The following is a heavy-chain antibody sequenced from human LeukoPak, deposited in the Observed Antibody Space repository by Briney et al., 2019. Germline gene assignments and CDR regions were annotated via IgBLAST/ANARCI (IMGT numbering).Heavy chain of an antibody. V-gene: IGHV3-7*01. CDR1: GFTFSSYW. Sequence: GGSLRLSCAASGFTFSSYWMSWVRQAPGKGLEWAANIKQDGSEKYYVDSVKGRFTISRDNAKNSLYLQMNTLRAEDTAVYYCARGPEYYYDSSGYYYGDYWGQGTLVTVSS. CDR2: IKQDGSEK. D-gene: IGHD3-22*01. CDR3: ARGPEYYYDSSGYYYGDY. J-gene: IGHJ4*02.